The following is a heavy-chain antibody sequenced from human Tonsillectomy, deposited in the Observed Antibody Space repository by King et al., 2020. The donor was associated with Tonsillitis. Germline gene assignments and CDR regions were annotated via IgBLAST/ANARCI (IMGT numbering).Heavy chain of an antibody. V-gene: IGHV3-7*03. D-gene: IGHD7-27*01. J-gene: IGHJ4*02. CDR3: AGLGT. Sequence: VQLVESGGGLVQPGGSLRLSCAASGFTFSNYWMNWVRQAPGKGLEWVANIKPDGRERYYVDSLKGRFIISRDNAKNSLYLQMNSLRAEDTAVYYCAGLGTWGQGTLVTVSS. CDR1: GFTFSNYW. CDR2: IKPDGRER.